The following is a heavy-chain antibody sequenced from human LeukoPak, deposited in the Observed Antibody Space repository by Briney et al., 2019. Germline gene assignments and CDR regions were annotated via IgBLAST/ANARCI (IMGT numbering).Heavy chain of an antibody. Sequence: GGSLRLSCAASGFTFSSYAMHWVRQAPGKGLGWVAVISYDGSNKYYADSVKGRFTISRDNSKNTLYLQMNSLRAEDTAVYYCASSSNSQKLRYFDWLLEEYYYGMDVWGQGTTVTVSS. CDR2: ISYDGSNK. V-gene: IGHV3-30*04. CDR3: ASSSNSQKLRYFDWLLEEYYYGMDV. D-gene: IGHD3-9*01. CDR1: GFTFSSYA. J-gene: IGHJ6*02.